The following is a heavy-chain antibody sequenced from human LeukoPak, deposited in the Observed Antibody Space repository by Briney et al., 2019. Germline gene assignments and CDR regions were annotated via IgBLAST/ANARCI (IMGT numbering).Heavy chain of an antibody. CDR2: LYYSGDT. D-gene: IGHD2-2*03. V-gene: IGHV4-39*01. Sequence: SDTLSLTCTLSGRSISSSSNYWGWIPQPPGKGLDWIGSLYYSGDTYYNPSFKSRLTISVDTSMNQFSLKLSSVTAADTAVYYCARLDVVIVPAHPSVWGQGTMVTVSS. J-gene: IGHJ3*01. CDR1: GRSISSSSNY. CDR3: ARLDVVIVPAHPSV.